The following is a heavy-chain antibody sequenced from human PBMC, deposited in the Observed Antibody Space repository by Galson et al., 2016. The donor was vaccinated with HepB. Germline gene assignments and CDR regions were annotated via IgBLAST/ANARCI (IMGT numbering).Heavy chain of an antibody. D-gene: IGHD6-6*01. CDR3: ARLGAARVYYYFFMDV. J-gene: IGHJ6*03. V-gene: IGHV1-18*01. CDR2: ISPYNGNK. CDR1: GYTFSSYG. Sequence: SVKVSCKASGYTFSSYGVSWVRQAPGQGLEWMGGISPYNGNKNYAQTLQDRVTMTKDTSTRTAYMERRSLRSDDKAVYYCARLGAARVYYYFFMDVWGKGTTVTVSS.